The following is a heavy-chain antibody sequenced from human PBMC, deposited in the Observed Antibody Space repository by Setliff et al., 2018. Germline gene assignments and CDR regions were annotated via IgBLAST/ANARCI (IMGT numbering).Heavy chain of an antibody. J-gene: IGHJ6*02. CDR1: GGSSSSYF. CDR3: ARSMIQRNYYCGLDV. CDR2: IYSNENT. D-gene: IGHD3-16*01. V-gene: IGHV4-4*07. Sequence: PSETLSLTCSVSGGSSSSYFWNWVRQPAGKGLEWIGRIYSNENTNYNPSLKSRVTMSIDTSKNQLSLKLSSVTAADTAVYYCARSMIQRNYYCGLDVWGQGTTVTVSS.